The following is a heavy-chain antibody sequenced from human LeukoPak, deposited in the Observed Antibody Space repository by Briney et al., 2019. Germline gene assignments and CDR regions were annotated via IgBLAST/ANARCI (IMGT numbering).Heavy chain of an antibody. V-gene: IGHV1-69*04. Sequence: SVKVSCKASGGTFSSYAISWVRQAPGQGLEWMGRIISILGIANYAQKFQGRVTITADKSTSTAYMGLSSLRSEDTAVYYCASSAYVRYCSGGSCSSDYWGQGTLVTVSS. CDR2: IISILGIA. D-gene: IGHD2-15*01. CDR1: GGTFSSYA. CDR3: ASSAYVRYCSGGSCSSDY. J-gene: IGHJ4*02.